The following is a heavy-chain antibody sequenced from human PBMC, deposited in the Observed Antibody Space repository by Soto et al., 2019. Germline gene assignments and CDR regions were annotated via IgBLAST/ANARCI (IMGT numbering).Heavy chain of an antibody. CDR2: IYYSGST. CDR3: ARKDDWNYWFDP. V-gene: IGHV4-39*01. J-gene: IGHJ5*02. D-gene: IGHD1-7*01. Sequence: SETLSLTCTVSGGSISSSSYYWGWIRQPPGKGLEWIGSIYYSGSTYYNPSLKSRVTISVDTSKNQFSLKLSSVTAADTAVYYCARKDDWNYWFDPWGQGTLVTVSS. CDR1: GGSISSSSYY.